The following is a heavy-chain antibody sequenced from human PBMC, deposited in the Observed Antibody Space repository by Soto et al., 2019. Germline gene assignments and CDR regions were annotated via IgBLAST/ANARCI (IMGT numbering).Heavy chain of an antibody. CDR2: LSYDGGNE. J-gene: IGHJ6*02. D-gene: IGHD6-19*01. Sequence: QPGGSLRLSCAASGFTFRSHGMHWVRQAPGKGLESVAVLSYDGGNEYYADSVKGRFTVSRDNSKNTLYLEMNNLRAEDTAVYFCAKDRSATLYYYGMDVWGQGTTVTVSS. CDR3: AKDRSATLYYYGMDV. V-gene: IGHV3-30*18. CDR1: GFTFRSHG.